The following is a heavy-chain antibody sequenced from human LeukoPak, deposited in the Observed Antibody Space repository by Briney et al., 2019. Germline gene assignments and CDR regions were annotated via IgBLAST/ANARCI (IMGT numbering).Heavy chain of an antibody. CDR1: GFTFSSYA. J-gene: IGHJ4*02. Sequence: PGGSLRLSCAASGFTFSSYAMHWVRQAPGKGLEWVAVISYDGSNKYYADSVKGRFTISRDNSKNTLYLQMNSLRAEDTAVYYCAKDRGYGYSPFDYWGQGTLVTVSS. CDR3: AKDRGYGYSPFDY. V-gene: IGHV3-30-3*01. CDR2: ISYDGSNK. D-gene: IGHD5-18*01.